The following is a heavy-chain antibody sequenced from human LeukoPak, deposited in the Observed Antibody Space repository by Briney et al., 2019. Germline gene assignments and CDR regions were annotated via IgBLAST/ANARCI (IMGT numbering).Heavy chain of an antibody. D-gene: IGHD3-22*01. CDR2: ISSSSSTI. V-gene: IGHV3-48*01. CDR3: ARAPLTRYWYESSFDHDTFYYYMDV. CDR1: GFTFSSYS. J-gene: IGHJ6*03. Sequence: GALLLSCAASGFTFSSYSMNWVRQAPGKGLEGVSYISSSSSTIYYADSVKGRFTISRDNAKNSLYLQMNSLRAEDTAFYYCARAPLTRYWYESSFDHDTFYYYMDVWGKGTTVIVSS.